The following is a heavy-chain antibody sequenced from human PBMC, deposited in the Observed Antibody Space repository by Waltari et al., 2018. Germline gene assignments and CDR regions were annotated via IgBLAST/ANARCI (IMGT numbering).Heavy chain of an antibody. CDR1: GYSISSDYY. V-gene: IGHV4-38-2*01. CDR3: ARSTVTRYFDY. J-gene: IGHJ4*02. D-gene: IGHD4-17*01. CDR2: IYHSGSA. Sequence: QVQLQQSGPGLVKPSETLSLTCAVSGYSISSDYYGGWIRQSPGKGLEWIGSIYHSGSAYYNPSLKSRAIISVDTSKDQFSLKLNSVTAADTAVYHCARSTVTRYFDYWGLGTQVTVSS.